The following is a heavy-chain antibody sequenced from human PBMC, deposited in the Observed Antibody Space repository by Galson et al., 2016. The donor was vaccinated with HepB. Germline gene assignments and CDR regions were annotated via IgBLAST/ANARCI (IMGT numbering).Heavy chain of an antibody. CDR3: ARGDYGMDV. CDR1: GGSIRSTYH. Sequence: LTRTVSGGSIRSTYHWSWIRHRPGKGLEWIGYIYSKGSTYYNPSFKSRLTISIDTSKNQFSLNLTSVTAADTAFYYCARGDYGMDVWGQGTTVTVSS. CDR2: IYSKGST. V-gene: IGHV4-31*03. J-gene: IGHJ6*02.